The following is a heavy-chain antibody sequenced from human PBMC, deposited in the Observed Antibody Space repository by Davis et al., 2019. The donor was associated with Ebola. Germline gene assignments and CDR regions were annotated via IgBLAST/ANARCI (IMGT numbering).Heavy chain of an antibody. CDR2: IYHSGST. CDR3: ARHGMGGGTLNTAFDI. J-gene: IGHJ3*02. Sequence: SETLSLTCAVSGGSISSGGYSWSWIRQPPGKGLEWIGYIYHSGSTYYNPSLKSRVTISVDTSKNQFSLKLSSVTAADTAVYYCARHGMGGGTLNTAFDIWGQGTMVTVSS. CDR1: GGSISSGGYS. V-gene: IGHV4-30-2*05. D-gene: IGHD2-15*01.